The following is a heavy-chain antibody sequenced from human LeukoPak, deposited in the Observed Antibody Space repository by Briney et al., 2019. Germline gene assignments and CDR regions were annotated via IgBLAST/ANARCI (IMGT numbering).Heavy chain of an antibody. CDR3: ARGGSGGTY. CDR2: IYYSGDT. D-gene: IGHD1-14*01. V-gene: IGHV4-59*01. CDR1: GGSISPYY. Sequence: PSETLSLTCSVSGGSISPYYWSWIRQPPGKGLEWIGYIYYSGDTNYNFSLESRVTISVGTSKNQFSLKLTSVTAADTAVYYCARGGSGGTYWGQGTLVVVSS. J-gene: IGHJ4*02.